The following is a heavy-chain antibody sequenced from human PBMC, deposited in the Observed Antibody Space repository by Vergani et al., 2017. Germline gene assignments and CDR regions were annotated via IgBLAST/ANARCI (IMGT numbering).Heavy chain of an antibody. V-gene: IGHV3-21*06. J-gene: IGHJ6*02. CDR1: GFTFGSYS. D-gene: IGHD3-10*01. Sequence: EENLVESGGGLVKPGGSLRLSCVASGFTFGSYSVNWVRQAPGRGLEWVSSISSSGNYVYYTASVKGRFSISRDNAKSLLSLQMTSLRAEDTAVYYCARDQGSGTNRHHYGMDVWGQGTTVTVSS. CDR2: ISSSGNYV. CDR3: ARDQGSGTNRHHYGMDV.